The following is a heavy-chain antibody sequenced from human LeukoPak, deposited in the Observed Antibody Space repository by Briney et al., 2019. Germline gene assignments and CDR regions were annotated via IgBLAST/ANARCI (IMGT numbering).Heavy chain of an antibody. CDR1: GGSISSSNYY. CDR2: IYYSGST. J-gene: IGHJ4*02. CDR3: ASSYIVRGVIIKGTFDY. Sequence: SETLSLTCTVSGGSISSSNYYWAWIRQPPGKGLEWIGSIYYSGSTYYNPSLKSRVTISVDTSKNQFSLKLSSVTAADTAVYYCASSYIVRGVIIKGTFDYWGQGTLVTVSS. D-gene: IGHD3-10*01. V-gene: IGHV4-39*01.